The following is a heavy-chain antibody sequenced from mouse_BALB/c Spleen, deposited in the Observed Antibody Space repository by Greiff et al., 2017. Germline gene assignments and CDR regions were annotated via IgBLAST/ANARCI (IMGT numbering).Heavy chain of an antibody. CDR3: ASPNY. Sequence: EVKLMESGGGLVKPGGSLKLSCAASGFAFSSYDMSWVRQTPEKRLEWVAYISSGGGSTYYPDTVKGRFTISRDNAKNTLYLQMSSLKSEDTAMYYCASPNYWGQGTTLTVSS. CDR1: GFAFSSYD. CDR2: ISSGGGST. V-gene: IGHV5-12-1*01. J-gene: IGHJ2*01.